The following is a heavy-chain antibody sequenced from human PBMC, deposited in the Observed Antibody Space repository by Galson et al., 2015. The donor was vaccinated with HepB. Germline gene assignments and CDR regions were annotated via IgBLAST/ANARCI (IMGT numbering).Heavy chain of an antibody. Sequence: SVKVSCKASGNTFTSYYVHWVRQAPGQGLEWMGIIDPSGGSTSYAQRFQGRVTMTRDTSTSTVYMELSSLRSEDTAVYYCARANPTLDFEYWGQGTLVTVSS. CDR2: IDPSGGST. J-gene: IGHJ4*02. CDR1: GNTFTSYY. CDR3: ARANPTLDFEY. V-gene: IGHV1-46*01.